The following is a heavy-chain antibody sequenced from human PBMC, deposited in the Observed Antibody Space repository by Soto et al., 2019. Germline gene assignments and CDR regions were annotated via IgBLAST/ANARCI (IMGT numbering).Heavy chain of an antibody. D-gene: IGHD6-6*01. J-gene: IGHJ5*02. CDR3: ARDPEYSSSSGGSYNWFDP. CDR1: GYTFTSYG. V-gene: IGHV1-18*01. CDR2: ISAYNGNT. Sequence: GASVKVSCKASGYTFTSYGISWVRQAPGQGLEWMGWISAYNGNTNYAQKLQGRVTMTTDTSTSTAYMELRGLTFDDTAVYYCARDPEYSSSSGGSYNWFDPWGQGTLVTVSS.